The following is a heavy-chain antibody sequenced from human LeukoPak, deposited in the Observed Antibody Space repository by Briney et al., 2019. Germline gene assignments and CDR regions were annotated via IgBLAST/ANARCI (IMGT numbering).Heavy chain of an antibody. CDR1: GDSVGIYY. D-gene: IGHD1-1*01. CDR2: IYYRGNT. Sequence: SETLSLTCTVSGDSVGIYYWSWIRQPPGKGLEWIGYIYYRGNTNYNPSLKSRVTMAVDTSKNQFSLKVSSVTAADTAVYYCARAGNNWSFDYWGQGTLVTVSS. CDR3: ARAGNNWSFDY. V-gene: IGHV4-59*02. J-gene: IGHJ4*02.